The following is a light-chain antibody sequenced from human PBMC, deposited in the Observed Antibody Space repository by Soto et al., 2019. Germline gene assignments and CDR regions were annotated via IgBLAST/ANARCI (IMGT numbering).Light chain of an antibody. J-gene: IGKJ4*01. CDR2: AAS. CDR1: QTLDNY. CDR3: QQCFLAPFT. V-gene: IGKV1-39*01. Sequence: DIQMNQSPTSLSASVGDRVTITCRASQTLDNYLNWFQHRPRHGPKLLILAASKLETAVQSRFSGSGSGAEFTLTLSRLQPEDFATYYCQQCFLAPFTFGGGTRVEIK.